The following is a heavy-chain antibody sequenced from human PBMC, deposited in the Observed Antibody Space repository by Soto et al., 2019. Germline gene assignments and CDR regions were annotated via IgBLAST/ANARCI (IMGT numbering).Heavy chain of an antibody. CDR2: IYPGDSDT. Sequence: RISCKGSGYSFTSYWIGWVRQMPGKGLEWMGIIYPGDSDTRYSPSFQGQVTISADKSISTAYLQWSSLKASDTAMYYCARQRYYDSSGYFSFYYYYGMDVWGQGTTVTVSS. CDR3: ARQRYYDSSGYFSFYYYYGMDV. CDR1: GYSFTSYW. D-gene: IGHD3-22*01. V-gene: IGHV5-51*01. J-gene: IGHJ6*02.